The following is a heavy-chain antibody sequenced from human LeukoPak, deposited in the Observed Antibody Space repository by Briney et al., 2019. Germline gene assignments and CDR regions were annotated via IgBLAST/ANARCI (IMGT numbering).Heavy chain of an antibody. CDR2: IIPIFGTA. J-gene: IGHJ6*04. CDR1: GGTFSSYA. D-gene: IGHD2/OR15-2a*01. V-gene: IGHV1-69*13. Sequence: SVKVSCKASGGTFSSYAISWVRQAPGQGLEWMGGIIPIFGTANYAQKFQGRVTITADESTSTAYMELSSLRSEDTAVYYCARDNRPYYNYYGMDVWGKGTTVTVSS. CDR3: ARDNRPYYNYYGMDV.